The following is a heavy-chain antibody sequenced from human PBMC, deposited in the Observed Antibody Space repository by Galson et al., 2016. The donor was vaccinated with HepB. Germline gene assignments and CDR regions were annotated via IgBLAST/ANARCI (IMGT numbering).Heavy chain of an antibody. Sequence: SVKVSCKASGYPFYNYGITWVRQAPGQGLEWMGWISAYNGNTKYTQKLQGRLTMTTDTSTNTAYMELRSLRSDDTAVYFCARTDAGPTRLSSTIEYYYYGMDVCGQGTTVTVSS. CDR3: ARTDAGPTRLSSTIEYYYYGMDV. CDR1: GYPFYNYG. J-gene: IGHJ6*02. V-gene: IGHV1-18*01. D-gene: IGHD3-10*02. CDR2: ISAYNGNT.